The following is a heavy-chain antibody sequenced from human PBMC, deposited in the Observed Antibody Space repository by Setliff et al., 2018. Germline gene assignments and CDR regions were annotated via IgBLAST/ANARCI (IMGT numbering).Heavy chain of an antibody. D-gene: IGHD4-17*01. CDR2: IYYSGST. Sequence: SETLSLTCTVSGGSISSGGYYWSWIRQHPGKGLEWIGYIYYSGSTYYNPSLKSRVTIPVDTSKNQFSLKLGSVTAADTAVYYCARDPLTTNRRRAFDIWGQGTMVTVSS. J-gene: IGHJ3*02. CDR3: ARDPLTTNRRRAFDI. V-gene: IGHV4-31*03. CDR1: GGSISSGGYY.